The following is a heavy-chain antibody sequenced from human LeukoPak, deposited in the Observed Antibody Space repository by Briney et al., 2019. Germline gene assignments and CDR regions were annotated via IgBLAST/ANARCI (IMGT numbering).Heavy chain of an antibody. CDR3: AKAGAGEAFDI. D-gene: IGHD3-10*01. J-gene: IGHJ3*02. Sequence: PGGSLRLSCAASGFTFSSYGMHWVRQAPGKGLEWVAVISYDGSNKYYADSVKGRFTISRDNSKNTLYLQMNSLRAEDTAVYCCAKAGAGEAFDIWGQGTMVTVSS. CDR1: GFTFSSYG. V-gene: IGHV3-30*18. CDR2: ISYDGSNK.